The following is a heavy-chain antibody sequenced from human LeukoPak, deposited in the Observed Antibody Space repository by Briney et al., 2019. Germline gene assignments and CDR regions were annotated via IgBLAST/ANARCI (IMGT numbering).Heavy chain of an antibody. CDR2: INPNSGGT. CDR3: ARALTTSNDY. V-gene: IGHV1-2*02. CDR1: GGTFSSYT. D-gene: IGHD1-1*01. J-gene: IGHJ4*02. Sequence: ASVKVSCKASGGTFSSYTISWVRQAPGQGLEWMGWINPNSGGTNYAQKFQGRVTMTRDTSISTAYMELSRLRSDDTAVYYCARALTTSNDYWGQGTLVTVSS.